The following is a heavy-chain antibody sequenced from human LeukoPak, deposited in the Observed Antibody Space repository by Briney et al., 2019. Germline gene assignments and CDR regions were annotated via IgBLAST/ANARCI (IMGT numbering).Heavy chain of an antibody. Sequence: SGGSLRLSCAASRFTFSTYGMHWVRQAPGKGLEWVAFIRDDGSNKYYADSVKGRFTISRDNSKNTLYLQMNSLRAEDTAAYYCAKDEGFSGSGSYDHNNWIDPWGQGTLVTVSS. CDR2: IRDDGSNK. V-gene: IGHV3-30*02. CDR3: AKDEGFSGSGSYDHNNWIDP. CDR1: RFTFSTYG. D-gene: IGHD3-10*01. J-gene: IGHJ5*02.